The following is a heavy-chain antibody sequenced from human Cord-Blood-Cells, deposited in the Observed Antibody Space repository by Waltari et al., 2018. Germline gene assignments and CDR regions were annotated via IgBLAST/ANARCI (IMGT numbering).Heavy chain of an antibody. J-gene: IGHJ4*02. CDR3: ARLHTNDFWSGYYFDY. Sequence: QLQLQESGPGLVKPSETLSLTCTVSGGSISSSSYYWGWIRQPPGKGLEWIGSIYYSGSTYYKPSLKSRVTISVDTSKNQFSLKLSSVTAADTAVYYCARLHTNDFWSGYYFDYWGQGTLVTVSS. CDR1: GGSISSSSYY. V-gene: IGHV4-39*01. CDR2: IYYSGST. D-gene: IGHD3-3*01.